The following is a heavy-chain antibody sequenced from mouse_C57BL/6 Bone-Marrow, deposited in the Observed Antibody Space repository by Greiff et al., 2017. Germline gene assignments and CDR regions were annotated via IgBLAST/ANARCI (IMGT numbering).Heavy chain of an antibody. D-gene: IGHD2-3*01. J-gene: IGHJ2*01. Sequence: VQLQQSGAELVRPGASVKLSCTASGFNIKDDYIHWVKQRPEQGLEWIGWIDPEIGDTEYASKFQGKATITSDTSSNTAYLQIRSLTSEDTAVYYCSSFDGNYFDFWGQGTPLTVAS. V-gene: IGHV14-4*01. CDR2: IDPEIGDT. CDR1: GFNIKDDY. CDR3: SSFDGNYFDF.